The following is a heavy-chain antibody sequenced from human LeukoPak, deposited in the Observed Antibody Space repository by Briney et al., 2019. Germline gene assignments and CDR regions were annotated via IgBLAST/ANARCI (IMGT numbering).Heavy chain of an antibody. V-gene: IGHV3-66*01. D-gene: IGHD3-16*01. J-gene: IGHJ6*02. Sequence: GGSLRPSCAGSGFTVRSNYMSRVRQAPGRGLEMVSVISRGGTTSLADSVKGRFTVSRDNTKNTLYLQIKTLTAADTALYYTATPSHGDGMDIWGQGTAVSVSS. CDR3: ATPSHGDGMDI. CDR1: GFTVRSNY. CDR2: ISRGGTT.